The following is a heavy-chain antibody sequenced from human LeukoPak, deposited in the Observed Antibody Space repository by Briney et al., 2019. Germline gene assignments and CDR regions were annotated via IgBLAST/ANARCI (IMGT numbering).Heavy chain of an antibody. CDR1: GGTFSSYA. J-gene: IGHJ6*02. CDR3: ATPRVDCTGGSCYEVWYYYYGMDV. D-gene: IGHD2-15*01. CDR2: IIPIFGTA. V-gene: IGHV1-69*13. Sequence: SVKVSCKASGGTFSSYAISWVRQAPGQGLEWMGGIIPIFGTANYAQKFQGRVTITADESTSTAYMELSSLRSEDTAVYYCATPRVDCTGGSCYEVWYYYYGMDVWGQGTTVTVSS.